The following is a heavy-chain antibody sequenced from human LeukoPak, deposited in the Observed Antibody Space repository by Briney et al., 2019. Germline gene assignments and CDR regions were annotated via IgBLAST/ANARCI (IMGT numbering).Heavy chain of an antibody. D-gene: IGHD6-19*01. CDR1: GFTFSSFA. CDR2: ISGSGGTT. J-gene: IGHJ5*02. Sequence: GGSLRLSCAASGFTFSSFAMTWVRQAPGKGLEWVSSISGSGGTTYYADSVKGRFTISRDNSKNTLYLQMNSLRAEDTAVYYCARVSGWYDHDPWGQGTLVTVSS. V-gene: IGHV3-23*01. CDR3: ARVSGWYDHDP.